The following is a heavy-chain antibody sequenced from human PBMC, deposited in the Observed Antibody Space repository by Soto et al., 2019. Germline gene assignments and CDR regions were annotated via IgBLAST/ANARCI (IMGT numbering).Heavy chain of an antibody. V-gene: IGHV3-33*01. CDR3: ARSLGYCSSTSCYRNYYYYYGMDV. Sequence: PGGSLRLSCAASGFTFSSYGMHWVRQAPGKGLEWVAVIWYDGSNKYYADSVKGRFTISRDNSKNTLYLQMNSLRAEDTAVYYCARSLGYCSSTSCYRNYYYYYGMDVRGQGTTVTVSS. D-gene: IGHD2-2*01. CDR2: IWYDGSNK. J-gene: IGHJ6*02. CDR1: GFTFSSYG.